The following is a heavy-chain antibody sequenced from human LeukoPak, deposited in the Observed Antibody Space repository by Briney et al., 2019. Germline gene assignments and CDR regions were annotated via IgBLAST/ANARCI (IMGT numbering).Heavy chain of an antibody. CDR3: ARGPICSSTSCYDAFDI. Sequence: ASVKVSCKASGGTFSRYAISWVRQAPGQGLKWMGGIIPIFGTANYAQKFQGRVTITADESTSTAYMELSSLRSEDTAVYYCARGPICSSTSCYDAFDIWGQGTMVTVSS. J-gene: IGHJ3*02. D-gene: IGHD2-2*01. CDR1: GGTFSRYA. V-gene: IGHV1-69*13. CDR2: IIPIFGTA.